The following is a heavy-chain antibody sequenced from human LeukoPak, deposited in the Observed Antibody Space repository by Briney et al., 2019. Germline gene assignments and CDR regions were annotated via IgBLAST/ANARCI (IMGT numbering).Heavy chain of an antibody. CDR3: AQRDPSYHFDY. Sequence: GRSLRLSCAASGFTFSSYGMHWVRQAPGKGLEWVSAVSSSGGHTFYADSVKGRFTISRDNSKSTLYLQMNSLRAEDTAAYYCAQRDPSYHFDYWGRGTLVTVSS. CDR1: GFTFSSYG. J-gene: IGHJ4*01. V-gene: IGHV3-23*01. D-gene: IGHD2-21*02. CDR2: VSSSGGHT.